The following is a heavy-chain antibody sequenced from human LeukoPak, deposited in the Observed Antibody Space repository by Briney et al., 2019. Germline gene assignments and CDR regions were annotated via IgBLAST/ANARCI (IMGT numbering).Heavy chain of an antibody. CDR3: ARSSHYDILTGYSEEDAFDI. Sequence: PGGSLRLSCTSSGXTVSSTYISWVRQAPGKGLEWVSVIYSGGSTDYADSVKDRFTISRDASKNTVFLQMNSLRVEDTAVYYCARSSHYDILTGYSEEDAFDIWGQGTMVTVSS. V-gene: IGHV3-53*01. D-gene: IGHD3-9*01. CDR2: IYSGGST. CDR1: GXTVSSTY. J-gene: IGHJ3*02.